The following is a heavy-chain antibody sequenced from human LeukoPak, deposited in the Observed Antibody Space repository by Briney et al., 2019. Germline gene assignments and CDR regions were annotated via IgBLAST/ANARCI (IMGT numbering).Heavy chain of an antibody. J-gene: IGHJ3*02. CDR1: GFTFSSYN. CDR2: ISSSSSSK. V-gene: IGHV3-48*01. CDR3: AKAPGSSGYFKDAFDI. D-gene: IGHD3-22*01. Sequence: GGSLRLSCAASGFTFSSYNMNWVRQAPGKGLEWVSYISSSSSSKYHADSVKGRFTIFRDNAKNSLYLQMNSLRAEDTAVYYCAKAPGSSGYFKDAFDIWGQGTMVTVSS.